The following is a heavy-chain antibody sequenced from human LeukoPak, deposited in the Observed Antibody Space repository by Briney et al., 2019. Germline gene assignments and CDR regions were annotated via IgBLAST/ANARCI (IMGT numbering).Heavy chain of an antibody. D-gene: IGHD3-22*01. CDR3: AREMGSYDSSGYYNS. CDR1: GGSISSYY. CDR2: INHSGST. Sequence: SETLSLTCTVSGGSISSYYWSWIRQPPGKGLEWIGEINHSGSTNYNPSLKSRVTISVDTSKNQFSLKLSSVTAADTAVYYCAREMGSYDSSGYYNSWGQGTLVTVSS. V-gene: IGHV4-34*01. J-gene: IGHJ4*02.